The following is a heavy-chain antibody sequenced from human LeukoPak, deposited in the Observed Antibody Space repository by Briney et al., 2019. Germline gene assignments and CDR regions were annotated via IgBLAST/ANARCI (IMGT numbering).Heavy chain of an antibody. Sequence: SETLSLTCTVSVGSISSSRYYWGWIREPPGKGLEWIGSIYYSGSTYYNPSLKSRVTISVDTSKNQFSLKLSSVTAADTAVYYCARQGSGNEYFQHWGQGTLVTVSS. J-gene: IGHJ1*01. CDR1: VGSISSSRYY. D-gene: IGHD3-10*01. CDR2: IYYSGST. CDR3: ARQGSGNEYFQH. V-gene: IGHV4-39*01.